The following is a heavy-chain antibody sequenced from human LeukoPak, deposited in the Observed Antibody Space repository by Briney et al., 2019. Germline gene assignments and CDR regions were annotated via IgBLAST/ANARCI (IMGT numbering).Heavy chain of an antibody. CDR3: ARDRVTTGESFDY. J-gene: IGHJ4*02. D-gene: IGHD4-11*01. V-gene: IGHV1-69*13. Sequence: ASVKVFCKASGGPFSSYAISWVPRAPGQGLEWMGGIIPIFGTANYAHKYQGRVTITADESTSTAYMELSSLRSEDTAVYYCARDRVTTGESFDYWGQRTLVTVSS. CDR2: IIPIFGTA. CDR1: GGPFSSYA.